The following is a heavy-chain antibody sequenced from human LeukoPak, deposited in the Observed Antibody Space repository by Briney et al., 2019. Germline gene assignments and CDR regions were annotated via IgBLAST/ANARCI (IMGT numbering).Heavy chain of an antibody. J-gene: IGHJ3*02. CDR1: GYTFTGYY. Sequence: ASVKVSCKASGYTFTGYYMHWVRQAPGQGLEWMGWINPNSGGTNYAQKFQGRVTMTRDTSISTAYMELSRLRSDDTAVYYCARDMRAITFGGVIACDAFDIWGQGTMVTVSS. CDR3: ARDMRAITFGGVIACDAFDI. D-gene: IGHD3-16*02. V-gene: IGHV1-2*02. CDR2: INPNSGGT.